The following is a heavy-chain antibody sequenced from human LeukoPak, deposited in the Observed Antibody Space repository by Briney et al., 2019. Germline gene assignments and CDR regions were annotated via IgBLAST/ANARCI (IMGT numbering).Heavy chain of an antibody. J-gene: IGHJ4*02. CDR3: ARYSGNSAIVY. CDR2: VKEDGSDK. CDR1: GFTFSSYW. V-gene: IGHV3-7*04. D-gene: IGHD4-23*01. Sequence: GGSLRLSCAASGFTFSSYWMSWVRQAPGKGLEWVANVKEDGSDKKYVDSVKGRFTISRDNAKNSLYLQMDSLRAEDTAVYYCARYSGNSAIVYWGQGTLVTVSS.